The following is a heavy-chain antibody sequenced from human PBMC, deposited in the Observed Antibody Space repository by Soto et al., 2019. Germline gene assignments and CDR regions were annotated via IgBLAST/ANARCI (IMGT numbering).Heavy chain of an antibody. CDR3: ARSQREDIVVVVDATRNAFDI. D-gene: IGHD2-15*01. V-gene: IGHV4-34*01. J-gene: IGHJ3*02. CDR1: GGSFSGYY. CDR2: INHSGST. Sequence: PSETLSLTCAVYGGSFSGYYWRRIRQPPGKGLEWIGEINHSGSTNYNPSLKSRVTISVDTSKNQFSLKLSSVTAADTAVYYCARSQREDIVVVVDATRNAFDIWGQGTMVTVSS.